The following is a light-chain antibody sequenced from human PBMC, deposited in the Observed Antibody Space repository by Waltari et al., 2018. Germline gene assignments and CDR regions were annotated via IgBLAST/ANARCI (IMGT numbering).Light chain of an antibody. CDR2: EVS. J-gene: IGLJ3*02. V-gene: IGLV2-14*01. CDR3: SSYTSNSRV. CDR1: SSDIGGYNY. Sequence: QSALTQPASVSGSPGQSITISCTGTSSDIGGYNYVSWYQHHPGKARNLIIYEVSNGPSGVSTRFSGSKSGNTASLTISGLQAEDEADYYCSSYTSNSRVFGAGTKLTVL.